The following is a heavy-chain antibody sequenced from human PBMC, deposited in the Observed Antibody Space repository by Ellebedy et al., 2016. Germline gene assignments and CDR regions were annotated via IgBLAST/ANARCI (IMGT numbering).Heavy chain of an antibody. Sequence: SETLSLXXTVSGGSISSYYWSWIRQPPGKGLEWIGYIYYSGSTNHNPSLKSRVTISVDTSKNQFSLKLSSVTAADTAVYYCARAPGSGYYMGYYFDYWGQGTLVTVSS. CDR2: IYYSGST. CDR3: ARAPGSGYYMGYYFDY. V-gene: IGHV4-59*01. CDR1: GGSISSYY. J-gene: IGHJ4*02. D-gene: IGHD3-3*01.